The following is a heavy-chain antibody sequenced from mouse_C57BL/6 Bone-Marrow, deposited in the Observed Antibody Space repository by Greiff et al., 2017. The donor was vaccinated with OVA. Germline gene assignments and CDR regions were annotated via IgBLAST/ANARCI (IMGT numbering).Heavy chain of an antibody. D-gene: IGHD1-1*01. CDR1: GFTFSSYG. CDR2: ISSGGSYT. CDR3: ARPDYGSSHWYFDV. J-gene: IGHJ1*03. V-gene: IGHV5-6*01. Sequence: EVHLVESGGDLVKPGGSLKLSCAASGFTFSSYGMSWVRQTPDKRLEWVATISSGGSYTYYPDSVKGRFTIARDNAKNTLYLQMSSLKSEDTAMYYCARPDYGSSHWYFDVWGTGTTVTVSS.